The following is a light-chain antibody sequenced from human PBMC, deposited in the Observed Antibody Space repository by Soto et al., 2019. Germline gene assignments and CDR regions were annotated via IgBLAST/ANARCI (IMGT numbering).Light chain of an antibody. J-gene: IGKJ2*01. V-gene: IGKV3-20*01. Sequence: EIVLTQSPGTLSLSPGERATLSCRASQSVSSSYLDWYQQKPGQAPRLLIYGASSRATGIPDRFSGSGSGTDFTLTISRLAPEDFALYYCQQYGSSPVTFGQGTKLEIK. CDR1: QSVSSSY. CDR3: QQYGSSPVT. CDR2: GAS.